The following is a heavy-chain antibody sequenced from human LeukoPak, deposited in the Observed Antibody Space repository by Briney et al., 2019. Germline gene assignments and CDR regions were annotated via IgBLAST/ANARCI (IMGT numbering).Heavy chain of an antibody. D-gene: IGHD3-22*01. Sequence: PGGSLRLSCAASGFTFSSYWMSWVRQAPGKGLEWVANIKQDGSEKYYVDSVKGRFTISRDNAKNSLYLQMSSLRAEDTAVYYCARVAGIVVVIFDYWGQGTLVTVSS. V-gene: IGHV3-7*01. CDR2: IKQDGSEK. J-gene: IGHJ4*02. CDR3: ARVAGIVVVIFDY. CDR1: GFTFSSYW.